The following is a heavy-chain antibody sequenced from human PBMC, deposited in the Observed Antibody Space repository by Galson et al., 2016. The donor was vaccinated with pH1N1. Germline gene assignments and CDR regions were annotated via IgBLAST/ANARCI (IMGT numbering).Heavy chain of an antibody. CDR2: IGTTGINI. D-gene: IGHD5-18*01. CDR3: ARDNGYCPAYFDN. CDR1: GFTFSRHT. V-gene: IGHV3-64*02. J-gene: IGHJ4*02. Sequence: SLRLSCAASGFTFSRHTMHWVRQAPGKGLQYVSVIGTTGINIFYEDSVRDRFTVSRDNVRYTLHLQMDSLRTEDTAIYYCARDNGYCPAYFDNWGQGTLVTVSS.